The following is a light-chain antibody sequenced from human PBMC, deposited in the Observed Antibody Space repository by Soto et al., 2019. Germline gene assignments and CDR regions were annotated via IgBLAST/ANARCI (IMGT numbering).Light chain of an antibody. Sequence: EIVLTQSPGTLSLSSGERATLSCRASQSVTRNQLAWFQQKPGQAPRLLIYGASNRATGIPDRFSGSGSGTDFTLTISRLEPEDFAVYFCQQYGGLPRTFGQGTKVDIK. CDR3: QQYGGLPRT. CDR2: GAS. J-gene: IGKJ1*01. CDR1: QSVTRNQ. V-gene: IGKV3-20*01.